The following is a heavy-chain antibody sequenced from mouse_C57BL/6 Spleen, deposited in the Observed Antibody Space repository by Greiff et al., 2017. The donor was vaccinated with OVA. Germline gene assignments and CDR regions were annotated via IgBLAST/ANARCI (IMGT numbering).Heavy chain of an antibody. J-gene: IGHJ4*01. CDR2: IYWDDDK. D-gene: IGHD1-1*01. CDR3: AQRGDYYGDSYAMDY. CDR1: GFSLSTSGMG. V-gene: IGHV8-12*01. Sequence: QVTLKVSGPGILQSSQTLSLTCSFSGFSLSTSGMGVSWIRQPSGKGLEWLAHIYWDDDKRYNPSLKSRLTISKDTSRNQVFLKITRVDTADTATYYCAQRGDYYGDSYAMDYWGQGTSVTVSS.